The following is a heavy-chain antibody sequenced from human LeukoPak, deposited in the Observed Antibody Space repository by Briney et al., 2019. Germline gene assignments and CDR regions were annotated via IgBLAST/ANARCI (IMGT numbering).Heavy chain of an antibody. V-gene: IGHV1-18*04. J-gene: IGHJ6*03. D-gene: IGHD5-18*01. CDR1: GYTFTGYY. CDR2: ISTYYGNT. Sequence: ASVKVSCKASGYTFTGYYMHWVRQAPGQGLEWMGWISTYYGNTNNAQQFQGRVTFSTDTATSTAYMELRSLRSDDTAVYYCARDPGGYGYRADYYMDVWGKGTTVTISS. CDR3: ARDPGGYGYRADYYMDV.